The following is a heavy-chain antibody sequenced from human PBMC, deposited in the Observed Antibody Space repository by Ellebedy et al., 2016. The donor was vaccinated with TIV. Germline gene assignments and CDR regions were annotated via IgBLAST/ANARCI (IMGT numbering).Heavy chain of an antibody. CDR3: ATDGTYGNFDN. Sequence: GESLKISXAASGFSFSWHWMHWVRQAPGKGLVWVSRINNDGTATTYADSVKGRFTISRDNARKTVYLQMSSLRAEDTAVYYCATDGTYGNFDNWGQGTLVTVSS. CDR1: GFSFSWHW. J-gene: IGHJ4*02. V-gene: IGHV3-74*01. CDR2: INNDGTAT. D-gene: IGHD1-26*01.